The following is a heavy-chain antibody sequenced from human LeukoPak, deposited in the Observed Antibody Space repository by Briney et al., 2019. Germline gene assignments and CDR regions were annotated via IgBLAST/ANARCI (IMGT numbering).Heavy chain of an antibody. J-gene: IGHJ4*02. V-gene: IGHV1-45*02. Sequence: ASVKVSCKASGYTFTYRYLHWVRQAPGQALEWMGWITPFNGNTNYAQKFQDRVTITRDTSASTAYMELSSLRSEDMAVYYCARERFGSYDYWGQGTLVTVSS. CDR3: ARERFGSYDY. CDR2: ITPFNGNT. CDR1: GYTFTYRY. D-gene: IGHD3-3*01.